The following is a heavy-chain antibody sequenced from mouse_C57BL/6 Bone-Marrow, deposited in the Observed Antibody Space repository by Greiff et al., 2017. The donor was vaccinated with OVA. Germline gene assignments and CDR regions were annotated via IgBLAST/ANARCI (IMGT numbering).Heavy chain of an antibody. CDR1: GYTFTSYG. J-gene: IGHJ2*01. V-gene: IGHV1-81*01. CDR3: ARDAFITTVVATDY. Sequence: QVQLQQSGAELARPGASVKLSCKASGYTFTSYGISWVKQRTGQGLEWIGEIYPRSGNTYYNEKFKGKATLTADKSSSTAYMELRSLTSADSAVYFCARDAFITTVVATDYWGQGTTLTVSS. D-gene: IGHD1-1*01. CDR2: IYPRSGNT.